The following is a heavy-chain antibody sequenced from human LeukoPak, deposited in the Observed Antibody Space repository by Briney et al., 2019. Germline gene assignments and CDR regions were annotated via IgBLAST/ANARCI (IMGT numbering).Heavy chain of an antibody. CDR2: IRYDGSNK. Sequence: PGGSLRLSCAASGFTFSSYGMHWVRQAPGKGLEWVAFIRYDGSNKYYADSVKGRFTISRDNSKNTLYLQMNSLRAEDTAVYYCARASSPLPYFDYWGQGTLVTVSS. J-gene: IGHJ4*02. V-gene: IGHV3-30*02. CDR1: GFTFSSYG. CDR3: ARASSPLPYFDY.